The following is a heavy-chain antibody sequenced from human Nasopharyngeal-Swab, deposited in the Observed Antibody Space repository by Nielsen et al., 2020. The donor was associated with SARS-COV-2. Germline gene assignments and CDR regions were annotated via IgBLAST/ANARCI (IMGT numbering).Heavy chain of an antibody. Sequence: WIRQPPGKGLEWIGLIYSTGSTYYNPSLKSRVTISVDTSKNQFSLRLTSVTAADTAVYYCARGERGYSSGWYSSWFDPWGQGTLVTVSS. V-gene: IGHV4-39*07. D-gene: IGHD6-19*01. J-gene: IGHJ5*02. CDR2: IYSTGST. CDR3: ARGERGYSSGWYSSWFDP.